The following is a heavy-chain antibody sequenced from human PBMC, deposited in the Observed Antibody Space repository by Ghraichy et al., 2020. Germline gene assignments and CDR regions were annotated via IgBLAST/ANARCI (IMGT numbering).Heavy chain of an antibody. CDR1: GDAFSTYA. CDR2: IIPIFDTP. V-gene: IGHV1-69*06. Sequence: SVKVSCKSSGDAFSTYAMAWVRQAPGQGPEWMGDIIPIFDTPNYSQKFQGRVTITADNSTRTAYMELSSLRSEDTAIYYCARGGYCSRSSCFNPYYYLDYWGQGTLVTVSS. CDR3: ARGGYCSRSSCFNPYYYLDY. J-gene: IGHJ4*02. D-gene: IGHD2-2*01.